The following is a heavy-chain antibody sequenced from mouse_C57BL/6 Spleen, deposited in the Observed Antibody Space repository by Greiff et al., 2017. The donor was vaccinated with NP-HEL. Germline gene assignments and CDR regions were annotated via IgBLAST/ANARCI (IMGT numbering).Heavy chain of an antibody. CDR1: GFTFSDYG. Sequence: VQLKESGGGLVKPGGSLKLSCAASGFTFSDYGMHWVRQAPEKGLEWVAYISSGSSTIYYADTVKGRFTISRDNAKNTLFLQMTSLRSEDTAMYYCARNYYGSSYDYAMDYWGQGTSVTVSS. CDR3: ARNYYGSSYDYAMDY. V-gene: IGHV5-17*01. J-gene: IGHJ4*01. CDR2: ISSGSSTI. D-gene: IGHD1-1*01.